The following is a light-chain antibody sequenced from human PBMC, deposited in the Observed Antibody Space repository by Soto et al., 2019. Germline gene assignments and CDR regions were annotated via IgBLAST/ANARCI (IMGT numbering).Light chain of an antibody. CDR1: QSVSVNS. V-gene: IGKV3-20*01. Sequence: EIVMTQSPATLSVSPGERATLSCRASQSVSVNSLAWYQQKGGQAHRLLIYAASTRATGVPDRFSGSGSGTDFALTISRLETEDFAVYYCQQYGGSPFTFGPGTKVDIK. CDR2: AAS. J-gene: IGKJ3*01. CDR3: QQYGGSPFT.